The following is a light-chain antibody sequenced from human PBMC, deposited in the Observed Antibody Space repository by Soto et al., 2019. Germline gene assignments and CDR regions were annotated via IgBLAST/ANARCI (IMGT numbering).Light chain of an antibody. Sequence: QSALTQPASVSGSPGQSITISCTGTSNDVGSYSLVSWYQQHPGKAPKLMIFEGSKRPSGVSNRFSGSKSGNTASLTISGLQAEDEADYYCCSYAGNTLVVFGGGTQLTVL. CDR3: CSYAGNTLVV. CDR2: EGS. V-gene: IGLV2-23*01. CDR1: SNDVGSYSL. J-gene: IGLJ2*01.